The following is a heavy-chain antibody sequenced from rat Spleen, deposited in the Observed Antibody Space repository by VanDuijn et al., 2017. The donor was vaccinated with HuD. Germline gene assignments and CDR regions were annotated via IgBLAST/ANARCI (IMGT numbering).Heavy chain of an antibody. D-gene: IGHD4-4*01. Sequence: EVQLVESGGGLVQPGRSLKLSCVVSGFTFRNHDMAWVRQTPTKGLEWVATIIYDGSRTYYRDSVKGRFTISRDNAKNTVYLQMNSLRSEDTATYYCAVAGFGYWGQGVMVTVSS. CDR1: GFTFRNHD. CDR3: AVAGFGY. J-gene: IGHJ2*01. CDR2: IIYDGSRT. V-gene: IGHV5S10*01.